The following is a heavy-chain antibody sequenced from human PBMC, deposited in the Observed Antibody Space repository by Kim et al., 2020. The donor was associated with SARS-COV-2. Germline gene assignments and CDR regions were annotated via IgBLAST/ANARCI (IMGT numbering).Heavy chain of an antibody. D-gene: IGHD3-10*01. CDR3: ARAPARTGGYMVRGVMGY. J-gene: IGHJ4*02. CDR1: GFTFSSYS. V-gene: IGHV3-21*01. Sequence: GGSLRLSCAASGFTFSSYSMNWVRQAPGKGLEWVSSISSSSSYIYYADSVKGRFTISRDNAKNSLYLQMNSLRAEDTAVYYCARAPARTGGYMVRGVMGYWGQGTLVTVSS. CDR2: ISSSSSYI.